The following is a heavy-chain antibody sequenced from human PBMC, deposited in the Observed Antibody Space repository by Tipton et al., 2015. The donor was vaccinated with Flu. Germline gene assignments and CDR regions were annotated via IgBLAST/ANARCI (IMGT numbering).Heavy chain of an antibody. J-gene: IGHJ3*01. Sequence: TLSLTCAVSGFSITSGHYWGWIRQPPGTGPEWIGSIYKSGTTYYNPSLKRRVNLSVDTSKNQISLRLKSVTAVDTVIYYCARLPILRGVIKVFDFWGQGTMVTVSS. CDR2: IYKSGTT. V-gene: IGHV4-38-2*01. CDR1: GFSITSGHY. D-gene: IGHD3-10*01. CDR3: ARLPILRGVIKVFDF.